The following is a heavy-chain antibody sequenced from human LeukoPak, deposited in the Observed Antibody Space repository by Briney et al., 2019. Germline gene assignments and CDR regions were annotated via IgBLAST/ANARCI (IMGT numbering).Heavy chain of an antibody. D-gene: IGHD5-18*01. Sequence: NPSETLSLTCTVSGDSLRSTTYYWGWIRQPPGKGLEWIGSVYYSGSTYYNPSLKSRVTISVDTSKNQFSLNLSSVTAADTAVYYCARDAYNYGGRTHPYYFDYWAQGTLVTVSS. CDR2: VYYSGST. CDR3: ARDAYNYGGRTHPYYFDY. CDR1: GDSLRSTTYY. V-gene: IGHV4-39*07. J-gene: IGHJ4*02.